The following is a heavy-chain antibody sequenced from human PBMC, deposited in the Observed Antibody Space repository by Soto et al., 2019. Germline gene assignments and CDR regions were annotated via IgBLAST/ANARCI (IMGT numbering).Heavy chain of an antibody. CDR2: IFHSGAT. J-gene: IGHJ4*02. D-gene: IGHD5-18*01. V-gene: IGHV4-31*03. CDR3: ARSPPGDSAMVYDY. CDR1: GGSISSGNYY. Sequence: PSETLSLTCTVSGGSISSGNYYWSWIRQRPGKGLEWIGYIFHSGATYYNPSLKSRVTISVDTSKNQFSLNVTSVTAADTARYYCARSPPGDSAMVYDYWGQGTLVTVSS.